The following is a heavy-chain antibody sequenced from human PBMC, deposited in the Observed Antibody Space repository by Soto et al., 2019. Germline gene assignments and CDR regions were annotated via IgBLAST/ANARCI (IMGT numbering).Heavy chain of an antibody. CDR1: GYSFASHW. Sequence: PGESLKISCKGSGYSFASHWVAWVRQMPEKGLEWIGTICPGDSDTKYSSAFRGHATISADTSVSTAYLQWRSLEATDSATYYCARYSGSYWHYLDFWGQGTLVTVSS. J-gene: IGHJ4*02. CDR2: ICPGDSDT. CDR3: ARYSGSYWHYLDF. V-gene: IGHV5-51*01. D-gene: IGHD1-26*01.